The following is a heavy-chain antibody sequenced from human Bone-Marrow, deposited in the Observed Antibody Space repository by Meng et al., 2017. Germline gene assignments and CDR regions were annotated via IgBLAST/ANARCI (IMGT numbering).Heavy chain of an antibody. CDR2: ISSDGNDK. CDR1: GFTFSNYA. V-gene: IGHV3-30-3*01. J-gene: IGHJ4*02. CDR3: ARDQGPVRVYYFDF. Sequence: QVQLVESGGGLVPPGRSLRLSCAASGFTFSNYATHWVRQAPGKGLEWVAVISSDGNDKYYADSVTGRFTTSRDNAKNTLSLQMNSLRPEDTAVYYCARDQGPVRVYYFDFWGLGTLVTVSS.